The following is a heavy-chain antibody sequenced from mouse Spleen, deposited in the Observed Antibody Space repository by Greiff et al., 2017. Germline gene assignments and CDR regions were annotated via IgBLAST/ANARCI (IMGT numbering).Heavy chain of an antibody. CDR1: GYTFTSYW. J-gene: IGHJ4*01. CDR2: IDPNSGGT. V-gene: IGHV1-72*01. D-gene: IGHD1-1*01. Sequence: QVQLQQSGAELVKPGASVKLSCKASGYTFTSYWMHWVKQRPGRGLEWIGRIDPNSGGTKYNEKFKSKATLTVDKPSSTAYMQLSSLTSEDSAVYYCARGDIITTVVATRAMDYWGQGTSVTVSS. CDR3: ARGDIITTVVATRAMDY.